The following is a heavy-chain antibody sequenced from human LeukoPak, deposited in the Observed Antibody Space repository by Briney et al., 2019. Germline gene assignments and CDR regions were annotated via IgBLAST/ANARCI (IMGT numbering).Heavy chain of an antibody. CDR1: GGSISRYY. D-gene: IGHD3-3*01. CDR3: ARAGQGDFWSGLRYFDY. V-gene: IGHV4-59*01. Sequence: PSETLSLTCTVSGGSISRYYWSWIRQPPGKGLEWIGYIYYSGSTNYNPSLKSRVTISVDTSKNHFPLKLSSVTAADTAVYYCARAGQGDFWSGLRYFDYWGQGTLVTVSS. J-gene: IGHJ4*02. CDR2: IYYSGST.